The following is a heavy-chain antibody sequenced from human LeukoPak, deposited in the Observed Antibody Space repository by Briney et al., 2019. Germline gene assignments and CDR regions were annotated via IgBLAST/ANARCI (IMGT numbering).Heavy chain of an antibody. V-gene: IGHV3-20*01. CDR3: AREEDIVVVPAASDY. CDR1: GFTFDDYG. Sequence: GGSLRLSCAASGFTFDDYGMSWVRQAPGKGLEWVSGINWNGGSTGYADSVKGRFTISRDNAKNSLYLQMNSLRAEDTALYHCAREEDIVVVPAASDYWGQGTLVTVSS. J-gene: IGHJ4*02. CDR2: INWNGGST. D-gene: IGHD2-2*01.